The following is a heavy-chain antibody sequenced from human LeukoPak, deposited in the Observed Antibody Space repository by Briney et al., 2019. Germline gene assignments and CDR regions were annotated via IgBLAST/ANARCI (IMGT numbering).Heavy chain of an antibody. CDR1: GGSISGYY. D-gene: IGHD2-15*01. Sequence: PSETLSLTCTVSGGSISGYYWDWIRQPPGKGLEWFGYIYYGGSTDYNPSLKSRVTISVDTSKNQFSLKLSSVTAADTAVYYCARDVGGGPFFDYWGQGTLVTVSS. V-gene: IGHV4-59*01. J-gene: IGHJ4*02. CDR2: IYYGGST. CDR3: ARDVGGGPFFDY.